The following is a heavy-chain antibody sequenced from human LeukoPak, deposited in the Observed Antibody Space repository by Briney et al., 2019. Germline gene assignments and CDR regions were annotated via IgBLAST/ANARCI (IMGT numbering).Heavy chain of an antibody. CDR2: IIPIFGTA. CDR3: ARGGTAAAGYYYYYMDV. V-gene: IGHV1-69*05. J-gene: IGHJ6*03. CDR1: GGTFSSYA. D-gene: IGHD6-13*01. Sequence: SVKVSCKASGGTFSSYAISWVRQAPGQGLEWMGGIIPIFGTANYAQKFQGRVTITTDESTSTAYMELSSLRSEDTAVYYCARGGTAAAGYYYYYMDVWGKGTTVTVSS.